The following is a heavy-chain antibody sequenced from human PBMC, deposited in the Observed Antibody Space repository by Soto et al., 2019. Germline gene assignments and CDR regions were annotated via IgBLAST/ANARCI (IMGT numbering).Heavy chain of an antibody. CDR3: AHRPSLHVAFDS. J-gene: IGHJ4*02. Sequence: QITLKESGPTLVKPTQTLTLTCTFSGFSVTTSGVGVGWIRQPPGKALEWLALIYWDDDKYYSPFLKSRLTISKDTSKNQVVLTMTNMVPVDTATYYCAHRPSLHVAFDSWGQGTLVTVSS. V-gene: IGHV2-5*02. CDR2: IYWDDDK. D-gene: IGHD2-2*01. CDR1: GFSVTTSGVG.